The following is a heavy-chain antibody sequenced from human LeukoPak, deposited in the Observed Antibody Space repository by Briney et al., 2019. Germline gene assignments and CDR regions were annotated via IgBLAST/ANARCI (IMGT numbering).Heavy chain of an antibody. D-gene: IGHD3-22*01. V-gene: IGHV4-59*01. CDR3: ARTIYDSSGYHFDY. Sequence: SETLSLTCTVSGGSISSYYWSWIRQPPGKGLEWIGYIYYSGSTNYNPSLKSRVTISVDTSKNQFSLKLSSVTAADTAVYYCARTIYDSSGYHFDYWGQGTLVTVSP. CDR1: GGSISSYY. J-gene: IGHJ4*02. CDR2: IYYSGST.